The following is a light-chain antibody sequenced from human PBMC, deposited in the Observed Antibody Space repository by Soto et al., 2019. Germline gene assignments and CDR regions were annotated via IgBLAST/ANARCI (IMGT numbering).Light chain of an antibody. CDR2: KAS. J-gene: IGKJ2*01. V-gene: IGKV1-5*03. CDR1: ENIHNW. CDR3: NQNPPYSP. Sequence: DIQMTQSPSTLSASVGDRVTITCRASENIHNWLAWYQQKPGAAPELLIYKASTLKSGAPSRFSGSGSGTESPFTSSSRRLNVFEPYYGNQNPPYSPLGQGTNL.